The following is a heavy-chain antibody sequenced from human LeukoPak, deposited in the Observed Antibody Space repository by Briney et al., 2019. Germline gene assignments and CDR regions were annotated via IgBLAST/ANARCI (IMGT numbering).Heavy chain of an antibody. CDR3: ARDYYNSSGYYHFGGNY. D-gene: IGHD3-22*01. J-gene: IGHJ4*02. CDR2: ISSSSSTI. CDR1: GFTFSSYS. Sequence: GGSLRLACAASGFTFSSYSMNWVRQASGKGLEWVSYISSSSSTIYYADSVKGRFTISRDNAKNSLYLQMNSLRAEDTAVYYCARDYYNSSGYYHFGGNYWGQGTLVTVSS. V-gene: IGHV3-48*01.